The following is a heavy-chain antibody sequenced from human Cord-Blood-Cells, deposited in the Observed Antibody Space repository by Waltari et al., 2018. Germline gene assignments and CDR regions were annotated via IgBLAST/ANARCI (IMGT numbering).Heavy chain of an antibody. CDR1: GGTFSSYA. CDR3: ARGVTKWLSLALYYYYGMDV. Sequence: QVQLVQSGAEVKKPGSSVKVSCKASGGTFSSYAISWVRQAPGQGLEWMGGIIPIFGTANYAQKFQGRVTITADKSTSTAYMELSSLRSEDTAVYYCARGVTKWLSLALYYYYGMDVWGQGTTVTVSS. D-gene: IGHD3-22*01. CDR2: IIPIFGTA. V-gene: IGHV1-69*06. J-gene: IGHJ6*02.